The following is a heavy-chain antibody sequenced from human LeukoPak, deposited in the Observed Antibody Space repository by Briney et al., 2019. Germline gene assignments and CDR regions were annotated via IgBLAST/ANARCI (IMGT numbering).Heavy chain of an antibody. CDR3: ARGDSGWEENWFDP. CDR2: IYYSGIT. D-gene: IGHD6-19*01. J-gene: IGHJ5*02. CDR1: GGSISSYY. V-gene: IGHV4-59*08. Sequence: SETLSLTCTVSGGSISSYYWSWIRQPPGKGLEWIGYIYYSGITNYNPSLKSRVTISVDTSKNQFSLKLSSVTAADTAVYYCARGDSGWEENWFDPWGQGTLVTVSS.